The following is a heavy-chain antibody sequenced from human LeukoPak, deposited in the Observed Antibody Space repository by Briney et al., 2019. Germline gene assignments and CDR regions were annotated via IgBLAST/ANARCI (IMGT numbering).Heavy chain of an antibody. J-gene: IGHJ6*02. CDR1: GGTFSSYT. V-gene: IGHV1-69*02. CDR2: IIPILGIA. Sequence: ASVKVSCKASGGTFSSYTISWVRQAPGHGLEWMGRIIPILGIANYAQKFQGRVTITADKSTSTAYMELSSLRSEDTAVYYCARVSSGQDGMDVWGQGTTVTVSS. D-gene: IGHD3-22*01. CDR3: ARVSSGQDGMDV.